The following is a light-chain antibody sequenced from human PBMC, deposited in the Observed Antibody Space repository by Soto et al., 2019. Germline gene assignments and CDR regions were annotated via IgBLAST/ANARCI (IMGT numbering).Light chain of an antibody. V-gene: IGKV1-17*01. Sequence: DIQMTQSPSSLSASVGDRVTITCRASQGLRTGLGWYQQKPGKAPKRLIYTASSLKSGVPARFSGSGSGTEFTLTISSLEPEDFATYYCLQHNSYPWTFGQGTKVEIK. CDR2: TAS. CDR3: LQHNSYPWT. CDR1: QGLRTG. J-gene: IGKJ1*01.